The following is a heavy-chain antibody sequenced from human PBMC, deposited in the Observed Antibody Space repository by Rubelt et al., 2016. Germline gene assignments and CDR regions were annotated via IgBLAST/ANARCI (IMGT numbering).Heavy chain of an antibody. CDR3: SRLMGYSTIDY. D-gene: IGHD5-12*01. V-gene: IGHV5-51*01. CDR2: THPGDSAS. J-gene: IGHJ4*02. CDR1: GYMVHHYW. Sequence: EVQLVQSGAEVKKPGESLWISCKGSGYMVHHYWIGLLCTLPGKGLVWTGITHPGDSASRYSPSFHVKVTSSADKSINTAYLQWSSLTASDTAIYYCSRLMGYSTIDYWGQGTLVTVSS.